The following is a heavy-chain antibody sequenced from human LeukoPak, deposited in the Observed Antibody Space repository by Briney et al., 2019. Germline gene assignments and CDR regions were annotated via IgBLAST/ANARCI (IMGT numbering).Heavy chain of an antibody. CDR1: GGSISSYY. CDR2: IYYSGST. V-gene: IGHV4-59*01. D-gene: IGHD3-10*01. CDR3: ARDQRGRNWSDP. Sequence: SETLSLTCTVSGGSISSYYWSWIRHPPGKGLEGMGYIYYSGSTNYNPSLKSRVTISVDTSKNQFSLNLSSVTAADTAVYYCARDQRGRNWSDPWGRETRVTVSP. J-gene: IGHJ5*02.